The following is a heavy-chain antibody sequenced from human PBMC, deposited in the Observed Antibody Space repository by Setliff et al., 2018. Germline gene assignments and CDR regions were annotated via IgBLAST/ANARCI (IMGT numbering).Heavy chain of an antibody. Sequence: ASVKVSCKASGYTFTSYAMHWVRQAPGQRLEWMGWINAGNGNTKYSQKFQGRVTITRDTSASTAYMELSSLRSEDTAVYYCARVGGGSYSSSWGPLDYWGQGTLVTVSS. V-gene: IGHV1-3*01. CDR3: ARVGGGSYSSSWGPLDY. CDR1: GYTFTSYA. D-gene: IGHD6-13*01. J-gene: IGHJ4*02. CDR2: INAGNGNT.